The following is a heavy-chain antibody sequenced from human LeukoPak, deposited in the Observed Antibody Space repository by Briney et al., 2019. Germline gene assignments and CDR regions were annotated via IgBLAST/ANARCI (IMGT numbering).Heavy chain of an antibody. CDR2: TDSDGNST. D-gene: IGHD2-2*01. Sequence: GGSLRLSCAASGFTFSSYWMHWVRQPPGKGLVWVSRTDSDGNSTRYADSVKGRFTISRDNAKNTLYLQMNSLRAEDTAVYYCARNHQADYWGQGILVTVSS. J-gene: IGHJ4*02. CDR1: GFTFSSYW. V-gene: IGHV3-74*01. CDR3: ARNHQADY.